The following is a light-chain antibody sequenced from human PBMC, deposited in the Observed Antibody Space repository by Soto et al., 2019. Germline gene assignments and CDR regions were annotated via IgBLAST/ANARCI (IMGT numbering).Light chain of an antibody. CDR1: QSVTSSH. CDR3: QQYGRSPGT. V-gene: IGKV3-20*01. Sequence: IVLTQSPGSLSLSPGERATLSCRARQSVTSSHLAWYQQKPGQAPRLLIYGASSRATGIPERFSGSGSGTDFTLTISRLEPEDFAVYYCQQYGRSPGTFGQGTKVEIK. J-gene: IGKJ1*01. CDR2: GAS.